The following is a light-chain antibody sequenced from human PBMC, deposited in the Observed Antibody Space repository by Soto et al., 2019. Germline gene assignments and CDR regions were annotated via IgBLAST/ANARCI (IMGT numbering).Light chain of an antibody. CDR1: SGHSSYA. CDR3: QTGGTGIHVV. J-gene: IGLJ2*01. CDR2: LDSDGSH. V-gene: IGLV4-69*01. Sequence: QPVLTQSPSASASLGASVKLTCTLSSGHSSYAIAWHQQQPEKGPRYLMKLDSDGSHTKVDAIPDRFSGSSSGAERYLTISSLQSEDEADYYCQTGGTGIHVVFGGGTKLTVL.